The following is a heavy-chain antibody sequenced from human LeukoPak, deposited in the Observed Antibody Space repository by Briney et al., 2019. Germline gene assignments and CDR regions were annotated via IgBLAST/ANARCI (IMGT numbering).Heavy chain of an antibody. J-gene: IGHJ4*02. Sequence: GESLKISCKASGHSFTSSWISWVRQLPGKGLEWMGRIDPSNSYTNYSPFFQGHVTISADKPISTAYQQWSSLKASDTAMYYCARLRRGSGFPYWGQGTLVTVSS. CDR3: ARLRRGSGFPY. D-gene: IGHD3-10*01. CDR2: IDPSNSYT. V-gene: IGHV5-10-1*01. CDR1: GHSFTSSW.